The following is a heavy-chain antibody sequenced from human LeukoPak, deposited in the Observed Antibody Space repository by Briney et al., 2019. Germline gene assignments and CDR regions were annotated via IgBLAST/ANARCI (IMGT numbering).Heavy chain of an antibody. CDR2: IYYSGST. CDR3: AREMGGLAAEDLNWFDP. J-gene: IGHJ5*02. V-gene: IGHV4-59*12. CDR1: SGSINSYY. Sequence: SETLSLTCTVSSGSINSYYWNWIRQPPGKGLEWIGSIYYSGSTYYNPSLKSRVTISVDTSKNQFSLKLSSVTAADTAVYYCAREMGGLAAEDLNWFDPWGQGTLVTVSS. D-gene: IGHD3-16*01.